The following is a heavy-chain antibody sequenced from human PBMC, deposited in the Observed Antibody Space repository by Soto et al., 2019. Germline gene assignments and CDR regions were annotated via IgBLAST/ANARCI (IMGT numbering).Heavy chain of an antibody. CDR3: ARDWPPETVTHGVYWYTDV. Sequence: GGSLRLSCAASGSTFSDYYMSWMRQAPGKGLEWVSYISTSGSIIYYADSVRGRFTISRDNAKNSLYLQMNSLRAEDTAVYYCARDWPPETVTHGVYWYTDVWGKGTTVTVSS. CDR1: GSTFSDYY. V-gene: IGHV3-11*01. D-gene: IGHD4-4*01. J-gene: IGHJ6*03. CDR2: ISTSGSII.